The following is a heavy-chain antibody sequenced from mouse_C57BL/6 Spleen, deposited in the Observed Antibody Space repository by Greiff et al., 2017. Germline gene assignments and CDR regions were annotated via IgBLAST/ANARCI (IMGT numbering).Heavy chain of an antibody. CDR1: GFTFSSYT. D-gene: IGHD1-1*01. CDR2: ISGGGGNT. Sequence: EVHLVESGGGLVKPGGSLKLSCAASGFTFSSYTMSWVRQTPEKRLEWVATISGGGGNTYYPDSVKGRFTISRDNAKNTLYLQMSSLRSEDTALYYCARLSGSSYYFDYWGQGTTLTVSS. V-gene: IGHV5-9*01. J-gene: IGHJ2*01. CDR3: ARLSGSSYYFDY.